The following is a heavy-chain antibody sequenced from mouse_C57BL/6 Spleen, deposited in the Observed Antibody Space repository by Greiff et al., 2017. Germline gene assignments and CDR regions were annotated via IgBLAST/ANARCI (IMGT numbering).Heavy chain of an antibody. CDR2: ISDGGSYT. Sequence: EVKLMESGGGLVKPGGSLKLSCAASGFTFSSNAMSWVRQTPEKRLEWVATISDGGSYTYYPDNVKGRFTISRDNAKNNLYLQMSHLKSEDTAMYYCARDGAAQATAMDYWGQGTSVTVSS. CDR3: ARDGAAQATAMDY. J-gene: IGHJ4*01. D-gene: IGHD3-2*02. V-gene: IGHV5-4*01. CDR1: GFTFSSNA.